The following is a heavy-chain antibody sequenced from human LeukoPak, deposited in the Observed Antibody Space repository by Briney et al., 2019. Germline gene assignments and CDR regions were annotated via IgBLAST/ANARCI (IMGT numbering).Heavy chain of an antibody. CDR3: VRDPRDSSSGYYFDY. J-gene: IGHJ4*02. D-gene: IGHD3-22*01. CDR2: IWFDGSKK. Sequence: PGGSLRLSCAASGFNFRSYGMHWVRQAPGKGLEWVAVIWFDGSKKYYADSVKGRFTISRDDSKNTLYLQINSLRAEDTAVYYCVRDPRDSSSGYYFDYWGRGTLVTVSS. V-gene: IGHV3-33*01. CDR1: GFNFRSYG.